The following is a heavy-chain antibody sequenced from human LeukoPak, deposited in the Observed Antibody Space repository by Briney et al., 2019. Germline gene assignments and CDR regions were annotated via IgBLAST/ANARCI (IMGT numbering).Heavy chain of an antibody. J-gene: IGHJ4*02. CDR2: INPNSGGT. V-gene: IGHV1-2*02. CDR1: GYTFTGYY. D-gene: IGHD3-10*01. Sequence: ASVKVSCKASGYTFTGYYMHWVRQAPGQGLEWMGWINPNSGGTSYAQKFQGRVTMTRDTSISTAYMELSRLRSDDTAVYYCARDNDDYYGSGSYLSFDYWGQGTLVTVSS. CDR3: ARDNDDYYGSGSYLSFDY.